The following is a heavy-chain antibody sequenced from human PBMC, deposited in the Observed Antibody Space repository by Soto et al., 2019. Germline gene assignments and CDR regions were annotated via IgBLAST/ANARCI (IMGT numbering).Heavy chain of an antibody. V-gene: IGHV3-23*01. Sequence: GGSLRLSCAASGFTFSSYAMSWVRQAPGKGLEWVSAISGSGGSTDYADSVKGRFTISRDNAKNTLYLQMNSLRVEDTAVYYCARDRPDISNPTDHPMFDYWGQGTQVTVSS. CDR1: GFTFSSYA. CDR3: ARDRPDISNPTDHPMFDY. CDR2: ISGSGGST. D-gene: IGHD6-6*01. J-gene: IGHJ4*02.